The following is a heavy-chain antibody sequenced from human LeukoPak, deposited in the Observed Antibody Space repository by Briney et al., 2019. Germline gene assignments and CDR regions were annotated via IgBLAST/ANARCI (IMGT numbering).Heavy chain of an antibody. CDR1: GYTFTSYG. J-gene: IGHJ4*02. CDR2: MNPNSGNT. Sequence: ASVKVSCKASGYTFTSYGISWVRQAPGQGLEWMGWMNPNSGNTGYAQKFQGRVTMTRNTSISTAYMELSSLRSEDTAVYYCARGRRFLEWSPTKFDYWGQGTLVTVSS. D-gene: IGHD3-3*01. CDR3: ARGRRFLEWSPTKFDY. V-gene: IGHV1-8*02.